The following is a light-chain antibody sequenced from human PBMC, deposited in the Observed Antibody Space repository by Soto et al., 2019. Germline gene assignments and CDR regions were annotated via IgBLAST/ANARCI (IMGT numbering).Light chain of an antibody. CDR1: SSDIGSYNL. Sequence: QSALTQPASVSGSTGQSITISCTGTSSDIGSYNLVSWYQQHPGKAPRLMISEVTKRPSGISNRFSGSKSGNTASLTISGLQAEDEADYYCCSFVHITTSYFFGTGTKLTVL. CDR2: EVT. V-gene: IGLV2-23*02. CDR3: CSFVHITTSYF. J-gene: IGLJ1*01.